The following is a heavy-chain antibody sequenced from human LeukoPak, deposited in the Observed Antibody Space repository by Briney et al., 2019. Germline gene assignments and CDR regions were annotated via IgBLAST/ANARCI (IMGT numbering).Heavy chain of an antibody. J-gene: IGHJ6*03. Sequence: SQTMSPTCTVSGGSISSRSYYWSWIRQPAGKGLEGIGRIYTSWTTNYDPTAKSRVPLSVDPSKTQFSLKPCSVTAADTAAFYCARVTIPDSSSSLSLSGYYYYIVVWGKGTTVTVSS. D-gene: IGHD6-6*01. CDR1: GGSISSRSYY. V-gene: IGHV4-61*02. CDR3: ARVTIPDSSSSLSLSGYYYYIVV. CDR2: IYTSWTT.